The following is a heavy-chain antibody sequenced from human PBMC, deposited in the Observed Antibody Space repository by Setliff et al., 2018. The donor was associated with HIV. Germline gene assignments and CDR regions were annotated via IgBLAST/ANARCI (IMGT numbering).Heavy chain of an antibody. CDR2: IYYHGST. Sequence: SETLSLTCTVSGGSISSTNYFWGWIRQPPGKGLEWIGTIYYHGSTYYNPSLKSRVTISIDTSKNQFSLQLTSVTAADTAVYYCARDFLRSGYFDHWGQGKLVTVSS. D-gene: IGHD4-17*01. J-gene: IGHJ4*02. CDR3: ARDFLRSGYFDH. CDR1: GGSISSTNYF. V-gene: IGHV4-39*02.